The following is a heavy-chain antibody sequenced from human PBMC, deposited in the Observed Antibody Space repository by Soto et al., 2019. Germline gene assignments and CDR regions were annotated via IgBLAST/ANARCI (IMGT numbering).Heavy chain of an antibody. CDR3: ARSYCSGGSCLLPDP. V-gene: IGHV4-59*01. D-gene: IGHD2-15*01. CDR1: GGSISSYY. J-gene: IGHJ5*02. Sequence: SETLSLTCTVSGGSISSYYWSWIRQPPGKGLEWIGYIYYSGSTNYNPSLKSRVTISVDTSKNQFSLKLSSVTAADTAVYYCARSYCSGGSCLLPDPWGQGTLVTVSS. CDR2: IYYSGST.